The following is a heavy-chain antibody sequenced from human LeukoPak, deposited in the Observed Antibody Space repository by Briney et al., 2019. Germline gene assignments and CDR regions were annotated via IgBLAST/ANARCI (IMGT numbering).Heavy chain of an antibody. Sequence: GGSLRLSCAASGFTFSSYGMHWVRQAPGKGLEWVAFIRYDGSNKYYADSVKGRFTISRDNSKNTLYLQMSSLRAEDTAVYYCARGEISYSSGWYGDWGQGTLVTVSS. CDR2: IRYDGSNK. CDR1: GFTFSSYG. D-gene: IGHD6-19*01. CDR3: ARGEISYSSGWYGD. J-gene: IGHJ4*02. V-gene: IGHV3-30*02.